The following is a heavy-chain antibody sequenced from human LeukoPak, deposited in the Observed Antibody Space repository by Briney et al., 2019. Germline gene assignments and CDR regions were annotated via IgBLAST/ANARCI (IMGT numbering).Heavy chain of an antibody. CDR1: GVTFTIYA. CDR2: ISGNGRTT. D-gene: IGHD1-26*01. J-gene: IGHJ6*03. CDR3: AKIVYYYYYMDV. Sequence: PGGSLRLSCAASGVTFTIYAISWVRQAPGKGLEWISTISGNGRTTYYAGSVKGRFTISRDNAKNSLYLQMNSLRAEDTAVYYCAKIVYYYYYMDVWGKGTTVTVSS. V-gene: IGHV3-23*01.